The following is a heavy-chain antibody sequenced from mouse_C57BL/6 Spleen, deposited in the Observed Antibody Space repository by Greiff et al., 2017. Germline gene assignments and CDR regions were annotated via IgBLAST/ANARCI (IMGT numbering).Heavy chain of an antibody. V-gene: IGHV1-82*01. Sequence: VQLVESGPELVKPGASVKISCKASGYAFSSSWMNWVKQRPGKGLEWIGRIYPGDGDTNYNGKFKGKATLTADKSSSTAYMQLSSLTSEDSAVYFCARPVTRGYFDYWGQGTTLTVSS. J-gene: IGHJ2*01. CDR2: IYPGDGDT. CDR1: GYAFSSSW. D-gene: IGHD2-12*01. CDR3: ARPVTRGYFDY.